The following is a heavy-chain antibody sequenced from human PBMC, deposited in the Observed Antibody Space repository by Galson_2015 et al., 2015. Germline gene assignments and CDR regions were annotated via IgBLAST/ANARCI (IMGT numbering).Heavy chain of an antibody. Sequence: PGKGLEWIGYIYNSGSTYYNPSLKSRVTMSVDTSKNQFSLKLSSVTAADTAVYYCARFLVTTVTSGGFDIWGQGTMVTVSS. D-gene: IGHD4-17*01. CDR3: ARFLVTTVTSGGFDI. CDR2: IYNSGST. J-gene: IGHJ3*02. V-gene: IGHV4-30-4*01.